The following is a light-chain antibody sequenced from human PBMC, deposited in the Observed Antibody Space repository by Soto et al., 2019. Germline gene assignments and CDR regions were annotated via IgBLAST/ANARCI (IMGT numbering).Light chain of an antibody. CDR2: KAS. CDR1: QSISTW. J-gene: IGKJ2*01. Sequence: DIQMTQSPSTLSASVGDRVTITCRASQSISTWLAWYQQKPGKAPKLLIYKASSLRNGVPSRFSGSGSGTEFPLTIYSLQPDDFASYYCQQYTGYPHTFGRGTKLEIK. V-gene: IGKV1-5*03. CDR3: QQYTGYPHT.